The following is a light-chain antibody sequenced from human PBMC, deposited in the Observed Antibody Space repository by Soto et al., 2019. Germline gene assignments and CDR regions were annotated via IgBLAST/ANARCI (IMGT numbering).Light chain of an antibody. Sequence: QPVLTQPPSVSGAPVQSVTIACTGGSSNIGSRYDVHWYQQMPGTAPKLLIYGDNDRPSGVPDRVSVSKSGTSASLAITGLQAEDEADYYCHSYDGSLGGSVLGGGTKLTVL. J-gene: IGLJ3*02. V-gene: IGLV1-40*01. CDR3: HSYDGSLGGSV. CDR2: GDN. CDR1: SSNIGSRYD.